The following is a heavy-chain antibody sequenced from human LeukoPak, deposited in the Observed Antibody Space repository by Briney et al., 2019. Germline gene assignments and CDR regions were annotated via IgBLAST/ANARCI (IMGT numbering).Heavy chain of an antibody. D-gene: IGHD6-13*01. CDR2: ISSSGGTI. CDR3: ARAKMTTAGGVFDY. Sequence: GRSLRLSCAASGFTFSSYEMNWVRQAPGEGLEWVSYISSSGGTIYYADSVKGRFTISRDNAKNSLYLQMNSLRAEDTAVYYCARAKMTTAGGVFDYWGQGTLVTVSS. J-gene: IGHJ4*02. V-gene: IGHV3-48*03. CDR1: GFTFSSYE.